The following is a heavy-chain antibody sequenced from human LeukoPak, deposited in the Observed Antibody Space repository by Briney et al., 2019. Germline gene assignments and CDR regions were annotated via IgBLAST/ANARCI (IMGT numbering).Heavy chain of an antibody. CDR2: ISGSGGST. D-gene: IGHD4-17*01. V-gene: IGHV3-23*01. Sequence: PGGSLRLSCAASGFTFSSYAMSWVRQAPGKGLEWASAISGSGGSTYYADSVKGRFTISRDNSKNTLYLQMNSLRAEGTAVYYCASYGDYVRGFDYWGQGTLVTVSS. CDR1: GFTFSSYA. J-gene: IGHJ4*02. CDR3: ASYGDYVRGFDY.